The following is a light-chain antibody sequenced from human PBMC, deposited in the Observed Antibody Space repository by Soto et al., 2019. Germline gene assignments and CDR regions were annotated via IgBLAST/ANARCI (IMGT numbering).Light chain of an antibody. Sequence: EIVLTQSPGTLPLSPGERATLSCRAIESISSSYLAWYQQKPGQAPRLLIYGASSRATGIPDRFSGSGSGTDFTLTISRLEPEDFAVYYCQQRSNWPPLTFGGGTKVDIK. CDR2: GAS. J-gene: IGKJ4*01. V-gene: IGKV3D-20*02. CDR3: QQRSNWPPLT. CDR1: ESISSSY.